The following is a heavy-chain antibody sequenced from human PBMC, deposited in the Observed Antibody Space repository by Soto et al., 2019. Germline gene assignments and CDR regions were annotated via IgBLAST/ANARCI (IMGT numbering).Heavy chain of an antibody. CDR3: AKDLSSSFDAFDF. CDR2: TWSDGSDK. CDR1: GFTFSRYG. D-gene: IGHD6-13*01. Sequence: PGGSLRLSCAASGFTFSRYGMHWIRQAPGKGLEWVAVTWSDGSDKYYADSVKGRFTISRDNAKKTLDLQMSSLRAEDTAVYFCAKDLSSSFDAFDFLGQGTIVTVSS. J-gene: IGHJ3*01. V-gene: IGHV3-33*06.